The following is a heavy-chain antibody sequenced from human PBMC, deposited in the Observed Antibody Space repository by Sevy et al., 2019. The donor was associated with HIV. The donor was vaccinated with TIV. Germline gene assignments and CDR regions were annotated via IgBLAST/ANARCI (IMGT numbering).Heavy chain of an antibody. CDR3: ARDSTGSD. D-gene: IGHD1-1*01. Sequence: GGSLRLSCAASGFTFSDYYMTWIRQAPGKGLEWVSYISSTGTFTNYANSWKGRFTMSRENAKNSLYLQMNSLRAEDTAIYYCARDSTGSDWGQGTLVTVSS. J-gene: IGHJ4*01. CDR2: ISSTGTFT. V-gene: IGHV3-11*06. CDR1: GFTFSDYY.